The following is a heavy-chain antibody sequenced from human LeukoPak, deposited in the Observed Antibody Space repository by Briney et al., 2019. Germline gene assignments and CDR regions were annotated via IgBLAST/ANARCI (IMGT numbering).Heavy chain of an antibody. CDR1: GFTFSDYY. J-gene: IGHJ5*02. Sequence: GSLRLSCAASGFTFSDYYMDWVRQAPGEGLEWVSSISSSGSYIYYADSLKGRFTISRDNAKNSLYLQMNSLTAEDTAVYYCARAVAVANWFDPWGQGTLVTVSS. V-gene: IGHV3-21*01. D-gene: IGHD6-19*01. CDR2: ISSSGSYI. CDR3: ARAVAVANWFDP.